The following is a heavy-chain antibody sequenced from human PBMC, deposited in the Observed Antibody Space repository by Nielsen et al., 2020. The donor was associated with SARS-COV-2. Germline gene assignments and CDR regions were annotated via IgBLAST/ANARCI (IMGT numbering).Heavy chain of an antibody. CDR1: GFIFDDYG. V-gene: IGHV3-20*01. CDR2: INWNGGST. J-gene: IGHJ4*02. CDR3: ATLWFGEHRGNDY. Sequence: GESLKISCAASGFIFDDYGMSWVRQAPGKGLEWVSGINWNGGSTGYADSVKGRFTISRDNAKNSLYLQMNSLRAEDTALYHCATLWFGEHRGNDYWGQGTLVTVSS. D-gene: IGHD3-10*01.